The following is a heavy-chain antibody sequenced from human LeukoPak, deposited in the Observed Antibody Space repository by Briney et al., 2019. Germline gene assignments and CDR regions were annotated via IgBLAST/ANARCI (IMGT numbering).Heavy chain of an antibody. V-gene: IGHV3-21*01. CDR2: ITSPVGHI. CDR3: ATDGQSSGWYGFDY. J-gene: IGHJ4*02. D-gene: IGHD6-19*01. Sequence: PGGSLRLSCAASGFKFSTYSMNWVRQAPGKGLEWVASITSPVGHIYYADSLKGRITISRDNAESSLYLQMNSLRAEDTAVYYCATDGQSSGWYGFDYWGQGTLATVSS. CDR1: GFKFSTYS.